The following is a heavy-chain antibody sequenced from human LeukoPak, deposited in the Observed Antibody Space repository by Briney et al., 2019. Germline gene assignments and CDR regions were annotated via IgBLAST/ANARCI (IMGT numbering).Heavy chain of an antibody. J-gene: IGHJ5*02. CDR3: ARDSIGYYDSSGYYYRPLPNWFDL. D-gene: IGHD3-22*01. V-gene: IGHV3-74*01. Sequence: PGGSLRLSCAASGFTFSSYWMHWVRQAPGKGLVWVSRINSDGSSTSYADSVKGRFTISRDNAKNTLYLQMNSLRAEDTAVYYCARDSIGYYDSSGYYYRPLPNWFDLWGQGTLVTVSS. CDR2: INSDGSST. CDR1: GFTFSSYW.